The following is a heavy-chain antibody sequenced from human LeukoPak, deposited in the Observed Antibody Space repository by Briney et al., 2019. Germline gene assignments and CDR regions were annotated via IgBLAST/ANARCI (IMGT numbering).Heavy chain of an antibody. D-gene: IGHD2-2*01. CDR1: GFTASSNY. Sequence: PGGSLRLSCAASGFTASSNYMSWVRQAPGKGLEWVSVIYSGGSTYYADSVKGRFTISRDNSKNTLYLQMNSLRAEDMAVYYCARSAVPAAENDYWGQGTLVTVSS. J-gene: IGHJ4*02. CDR2: IYSGGST. CDR3: ARSAVPAAENDY. V-gene: IGHV3-53*05.